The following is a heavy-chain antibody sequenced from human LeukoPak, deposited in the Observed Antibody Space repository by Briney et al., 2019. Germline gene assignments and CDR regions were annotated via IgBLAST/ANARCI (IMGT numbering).Heavy chain of an antibody. CDR3: AREGYHYYGSGSYYIHLVYYYYGMDV. D-gene: IGHD3-10*01. CDR1: GYTFTSYY. Sequence: ASVKVSCKASGYTFTSYYMHWVRQAPGQGLGWMGIINPSGGSTSYAQKFQGRVTMTRDTSTSTVYMELSSLRSEDTAVYYCAREGYHYYGSGSYYIHLVYYYYGMDVWGQGTTVTVSS. J-gene: IGHJ6*02. V-gene: IGHV1-46*01. CDR2: INPSGGST.